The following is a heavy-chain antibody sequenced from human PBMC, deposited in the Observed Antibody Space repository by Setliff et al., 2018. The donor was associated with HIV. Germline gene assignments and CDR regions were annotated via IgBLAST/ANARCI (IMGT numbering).Heavy chain of an antibody. Sequence: PSETLSLTCTVSGGSISDSRYYWGWIRQPPGKGLEWIGNIYYSGSTHQNPSLESRVATSVDTSKNQFSLKLSSVTAADTAVYYCARIVRWELVATSTFFYYYMDVWGKGTTVTVS. CDR2: IYYSGST. D-gene: IGHD1-26*01. V-gene: IGHV4-39*01. CDR1: GGSISDSRYY. CDR3: ARIVRWELVATSTFFYYYMDV. J-gene: IGHJ6*03.